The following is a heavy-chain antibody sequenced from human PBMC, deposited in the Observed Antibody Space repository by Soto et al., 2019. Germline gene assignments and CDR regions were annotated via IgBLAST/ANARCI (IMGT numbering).Heavy chain of an antibody. D-gene: IGHD4-17*01. V-gene: IGHV4-30-4*02. CDR3: ARAGMTTVVTQIDY. CDR2: IYYSGST. J-gene: IGHJ4*02. CDR1: GGSISSGDYY. Sequence: SETLSLTCTVSGGSISSGDYYWSWIRQPPGKGLEWIGYIYYSGSTYYNPSLKSRVTISVDTSKNQFSLKLSSVTAADTAVYYCARAGMTTVVTQIDYWGQGTLVTVSS.